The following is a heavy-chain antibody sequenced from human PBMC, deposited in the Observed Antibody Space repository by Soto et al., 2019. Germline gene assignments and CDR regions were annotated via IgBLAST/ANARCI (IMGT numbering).Heavy chain of an antibody. V-gene: IGHV4-31*03. CDR3: ARGRDYYDFWSGYFL. D-gene: IGHD3-3*01. J-gene: IGHJ4*02. Sequence: QVQLQESGPGLVKPSQTLSLTCTVSGGYISSGGYYWSWIRQHPGKGLEWIGYIYYSGSTYYNPSLKSRVTITVDTSKNQFSLKLSSVTAADTAVSYCARGRDYYDFWSGYFLWGQGTLVTVSS. CDR2: IYYSGST. CDR1: GGYISSGGYY.